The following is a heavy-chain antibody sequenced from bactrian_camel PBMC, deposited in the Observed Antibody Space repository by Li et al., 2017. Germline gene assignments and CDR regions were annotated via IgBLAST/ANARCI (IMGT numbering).Heavy chain of an antibody. CDR3: ATIPFRPCDSRKVVIPF. D-gene: IGHD2*01. J-gene: IGHJ4*01. V-gene: IGHV3S53*01. Sequence: HVQLVESGGGSVQAGGSLRLSCAAPGYIGNKYCMGWFRQAPGKQREGVAGIDRDGITTYADSVKGRFTISRDNAKKTLYLQMDDLKTDDTAVYFCATIPFRPCDSRKVVIPFGGQGTQVTVS. CDR1: GYIGNKYC. CDR2: IDRDGIT.